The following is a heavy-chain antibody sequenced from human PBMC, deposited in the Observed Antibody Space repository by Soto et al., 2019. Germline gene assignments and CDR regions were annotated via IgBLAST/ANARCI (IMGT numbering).Heavy chain of an antibody. V-gene: IGHV1-18*01. D-gene: IGHD3-9*01. Sequence: ASVKVSCKTSGYSFTTYGISWVRQAPGQGLEWMGWISGYNGSTNYAQKLQGRVTMTTDTFTSTAYMELRSLRSDDTAVYYCARAYYDMLTGYPHYYKGMDVWG. CDR2: ISGYNGST. CDR1: GYSFTTYG. CDR3: ARAYYDMLTGYPHYYKGMDV. J-gene: IGHJ6*02.